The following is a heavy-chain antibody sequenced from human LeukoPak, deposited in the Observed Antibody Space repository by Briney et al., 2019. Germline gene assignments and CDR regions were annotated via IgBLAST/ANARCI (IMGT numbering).Heavy chain of an antibody. J-gene: IGHJ6*03. V-gene: IGHV1-24*01. CDR3: ATAYQYGSGSYAQTYYYYYMDV. CDR2: FDPEDGET. D-gene: IGHD3-10*01. CDR1: GYTLTELS. Sequence: ASVKVSCKVSGYTLTELSMHWVRQAPGKGREWMGGFDPEDGETIYAQKFQGRVTMTEDTSTDTAYMELSSLRSEDTAVYYCATAYQYGSGSYAQTYYYYYMDVWGKGTTVTVSS.